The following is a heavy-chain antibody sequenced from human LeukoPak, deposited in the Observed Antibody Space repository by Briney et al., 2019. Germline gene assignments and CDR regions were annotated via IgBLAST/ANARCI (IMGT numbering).Heavy chain of an antibody. CDR2: INPKNGGA. J-gene: IGHJ4*02. Sequence: GASVKVSCKTSGYTFIGYYMHWVRQAPGQGLEWMGWINPKNGGANYAPRFQGSVTMTRDPSISTAYMELTSLISDDTAVYYCARGDTYGVDYWGQGTLVTVSS. D-gene: IGHD1-26*01. CDR1: GYTFIGYY. V-gene: IGHV1-2*07. CDR3: ARGDTYGVDY.